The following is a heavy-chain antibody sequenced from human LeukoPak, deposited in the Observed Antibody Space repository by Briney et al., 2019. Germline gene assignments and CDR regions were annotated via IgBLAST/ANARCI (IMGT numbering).Heavy chain of an antibody. V-gene: IGHV3-9*01. CDR3: AKAVGLYYYDNSGYSYFDY. CDR1: GFTFDDYA. D-gene: IGHD3-22*01. CDR2: ISWNSGSI. J-gene: IGHJ4*02. Sequence: GGSLRLSCAASGFTFDDYAMHWVRQAPGKGLEWVSGISWNSGSIGYADSVKGRFTISRDNAKNSLYLQMNSLRAEDTALYYCAKAVGLYYYDNSGYSYFDYWGQGTLVTVSS.